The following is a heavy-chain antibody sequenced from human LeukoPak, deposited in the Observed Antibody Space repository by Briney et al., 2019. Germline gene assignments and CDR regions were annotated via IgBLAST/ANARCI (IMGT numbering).Heavy chain of an antibody. J-gene: IGHJ4*02. CDR1: GFTFSSDW. Sequence: GGSLRLSCAASGFTFSSDWMSWVRQAPGKGLEWVANINQDGSAKFYVDSVKGRFTISRDNAKNSLYLQMNTLRAEDTAIYYCARGSGYGVFHYWGQGTLVTVSS. CDR3: ARGSGYGVFHY. D-gene: IGHD6-25*01. V-gene: IGHV3-7*02. CDR2: INQDGSAK.